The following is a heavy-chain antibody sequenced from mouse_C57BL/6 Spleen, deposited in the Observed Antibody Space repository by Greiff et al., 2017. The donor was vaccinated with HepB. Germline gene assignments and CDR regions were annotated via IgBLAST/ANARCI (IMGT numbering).Heavy chain of an antibody. CDR1: GYAFTNYL. D-gene: IGHD1-1*01. CDR3: ARGIYYYGSSYEDFDY. Sequence: QVQLKESGAELVRPGTSVKVSCKASGYAFTNYLIEWVKQRPGQGLEWIGVINPGSGGTNYNEKFKGKATLTADKSSSTAYMQLSSLTSEDSAVYFCARGIYYYGSSYEDFDYWGQGTTLTVSS. CDR2: INPGSGGT. J-gene: IGHJ2*01. V-gene: IGHV1-54*01.